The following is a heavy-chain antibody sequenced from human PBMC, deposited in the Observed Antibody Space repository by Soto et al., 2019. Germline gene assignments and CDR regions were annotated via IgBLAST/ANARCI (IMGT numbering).Heavy chain of an antibody. CDR2: INPSGGST. CDR3: ARGVRFYDSSGYSDY. Sequence: ASVKVSCKASGYTFTSYAMHWVRQAPGQGLEWMGIINPSGGSTTYAQNFQGRVTMTGDTSTSTVYMELSSLRSEDTAVYYCARGVRFYDSSGYSDYWGLGTLVTVPQ. D-gene: IGHD3-22*01. CDR1: GYTFTSYA. V-gene: IGHV1-46*01. J-gene: IGHJ4*02.